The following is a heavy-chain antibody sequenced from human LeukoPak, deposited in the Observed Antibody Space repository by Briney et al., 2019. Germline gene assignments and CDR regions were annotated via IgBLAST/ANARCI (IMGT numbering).Heavy chain of an antibody. CDR3: AIRIAAAGTIDY. J-gene: IGHJ4*02. D-gene: IGHD6-13*01. CDR1: GGSINSGGHY. V-gene: IGHV4-34*01. Sequence: SETLSLTCTVSGGSINSGGHYWSWIRQPPGKGLEWIGEINHSGSTNYNPSLKSRVTISVDTSKNQFSLKLSSVTAADTAVYYCAIRIAAAGTIDYWGQGTLVTVSS. CDR2: INHSGST.